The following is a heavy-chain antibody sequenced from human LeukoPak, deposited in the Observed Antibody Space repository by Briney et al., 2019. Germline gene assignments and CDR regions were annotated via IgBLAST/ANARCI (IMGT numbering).Heavy chain of an antibody. Sequence: SSQTLSLTCTVSGGSISSGGYCWSWIRQHPGQGLEWIGYIYYSGSTYYNPSLKSRVTISVDTSKNQFSLKLSSVTAADTAVYYCARRIAAAGLYYYYYGMDVWGQGTTVTVSS. D-gene: IGHD6-13*01. V-gene: IGHV4-31*03. CDR3: ARRIAAAGLYYYYYGMDV. J-gene: IGHJ6*02. CDR2: IYYSGST. CDR1: GGSISSGGYC.